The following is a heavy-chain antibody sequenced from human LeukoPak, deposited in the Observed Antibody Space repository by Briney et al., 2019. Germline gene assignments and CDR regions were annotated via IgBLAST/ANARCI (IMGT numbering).Heavy chain of an antibody. Sequence: GASVKVSCKASGYTFTSYGISWVRQAPGQGLEWMGWISAYNGNTNYAQKLQGRVTMTTETSTRTAYMELRSLRSDDTAVYYCARDRGRDGYKVGYYWGQGTLVTVSS. CDR2: ISAYNGNT. V-gene: IGHV1-18*01. D-gene: IGHD5-24*01. CDR1: GYTFTSYG. CDR3: ARDRGRDGYKVGYY. J-gene: IGHJ4*02.